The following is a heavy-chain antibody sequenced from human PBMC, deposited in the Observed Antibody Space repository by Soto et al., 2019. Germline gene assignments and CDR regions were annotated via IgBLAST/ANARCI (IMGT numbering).Heavy chain of an antibody. CDR1: GYDFRIYS. V-gene: IGHV3-48*02. CDR2: VSLDSDTI. J-gene: IGHJ6*02. Sequence: LRLSCRASGYDFRIYSMNWVRQAPGQGLEWIAYVSLDSDTIQYADSVKGRFTISRDDAENSLYLQMDSLRDEDTATYYCARLYYDYVWGQGTAVTVSS. D-gene: IGHD3-3*01. CDR3: ARLYYDYV.